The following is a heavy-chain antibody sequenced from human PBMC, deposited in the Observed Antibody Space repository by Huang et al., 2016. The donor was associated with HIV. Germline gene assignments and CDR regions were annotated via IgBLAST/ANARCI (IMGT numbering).Heavy chain of an antibody. J-gene: IGHJ4*02. V-gene: IGHV1-69*01. CDR1: GGTFSSYG. D-gene: IGHD6-13*01. Sequence: QVKLVQSGAEVKKPGSSVKVSCKASGGTFSSYGISWVRQAPGQGLEWMGGSIPICGTAKYAQKVQDRVTITADESTSTTYIEVSSLRSEDTAVYYCARAPIAGGGRDFDEGAEYDYWGQGTLVTVSS. CDR2: SIPICGTA. CDR3: ARAPIAGGGRDFDEGAEYDY.